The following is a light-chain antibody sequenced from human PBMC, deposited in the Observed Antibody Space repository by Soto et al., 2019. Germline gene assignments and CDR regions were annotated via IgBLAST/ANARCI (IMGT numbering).Light chain of an antibody. CDR3: QVWDSSSSLVA. V-gene: IGLV3-21*02. J-gene: IGLJ2*01. CDR1: NIGSKS. Sequence: SYELTQPPSVSVAPGQTARITCGGNNIGSKSVHWYQQKPGQAPVLVVYDDSHRPSGIPERFSGSKSGNTATLTISRLEAGDEADYYCQVWDSSSSLVAFGGGTQLTVL. CDR2: DDS.